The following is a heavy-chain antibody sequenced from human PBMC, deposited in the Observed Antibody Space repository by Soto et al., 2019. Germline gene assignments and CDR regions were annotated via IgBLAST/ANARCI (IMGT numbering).Heavy chain of an antibody. D-gene: IGHD2-2*01. CDR2: ISAYNGNT. CDR3: AREWDCSSTSCYPYY. Sequence: ASVKVSCKASGYTFTSYGISWVRQAPGQGLEWMGWISAYNGNTNYAQKLQGRVTMTTDTSTSTAYMELRSLRSDDTAVYYCAREWDCSSTSCYPYYWGQGTLVTVSS. CDR1: GYTFTSYG. V-gene: IGHV1-18*04. J-gene: IGHJ4*02.